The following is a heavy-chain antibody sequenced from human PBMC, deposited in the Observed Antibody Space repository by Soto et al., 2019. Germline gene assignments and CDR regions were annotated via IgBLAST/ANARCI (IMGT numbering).Heavy chain of an antibody. CDR1: GGSISSYY. D-gene: IGHD3-9*01. V-gene: IGHV4-59*01. CDR3: ARYSTLILTGYSRILSYYGMDV. CDR2: IYYSGST. Sequence: SETLSLTCTVSGGSISSYYWSWIRQPPGKGLEWIGYIYYSGSTNYNPSLKSRVTISVDTSKNQFSLKLSSVTAADTAVYYCARYSTLILTGYSRILSYYGMDVWGQGTTVTVSS. J-gene: IGHJ6*02.